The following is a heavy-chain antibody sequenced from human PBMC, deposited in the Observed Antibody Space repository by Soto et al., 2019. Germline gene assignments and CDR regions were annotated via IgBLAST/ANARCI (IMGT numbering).Heavy chain of an antibody. CDR3: ARSYCSGGSCSWFDP. J-gene: IGHJ5*02. Sequence: GESLKISCKGSGYSFTSYWISWVRQMPGTGLEWMGRIDPSDSYTNYSPSFQGHVTISADKSISTAYLQWSSLKASDTAMYYCARSYCSGGSCSWFDPWGQGTLVTVSS. D-gene: IGHD2-15*01. CDR1: GYSFTSYW. CDR2: IDPSDSYT. V-gene: IGHV5-10-1*01.